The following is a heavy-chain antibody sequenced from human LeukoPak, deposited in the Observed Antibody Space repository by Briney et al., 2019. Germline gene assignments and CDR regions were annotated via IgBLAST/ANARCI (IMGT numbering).Heavy chain of an antibody. CDR2: VTWNSGSI. CDR1: GFTFDDYA. V-gene: IGHV3-9*01. J-gene: IGHJ4*02. Sequence: GGSLRLSCAASGFTFDDYAMHWVRQAPGKGLEWVSGVTWNSGSIGYADSVKGRFTISRDNAKNSLYLQMNSLRAEDTAVYYCARHHSGHDYFDYWGQGTLVTVSS. D-gene: IGHD5-12*01. CDR3: ARHHSGHDYFDY.